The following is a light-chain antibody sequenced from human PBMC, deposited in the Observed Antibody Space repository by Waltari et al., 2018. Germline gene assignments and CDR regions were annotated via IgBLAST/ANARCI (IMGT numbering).Light chain of an antibody. J-gene: IGLJ2*01. V-gene: IGLV2-11*01. CDR3: SSYAGSYTVV. CDR1: SSDVGGYNY. Sequence: QSALTQPRSVSGSPGQSVTISCTGTSSDVGGYNYVSWYQPHPGKAPKPMIYDVTKRPSGVPDRFSGSKSGNTASLTISGLQADDEADYYCSSYAGSYTVVFGGGTKLTVL. CDR2: DVT.